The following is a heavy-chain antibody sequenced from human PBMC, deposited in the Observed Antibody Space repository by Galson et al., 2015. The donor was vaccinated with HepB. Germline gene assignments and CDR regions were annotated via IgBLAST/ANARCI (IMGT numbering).Heavy chain of an antibody. CDR3: ARGLALY. D-gene: IGHD2-15*01. Sequence: SLRLSCAASGFTFSSYAMHWVRQAPGKGLEWVAVISYDGSNKYYADSVKGRFTISRDNSKNTLYLQMNSLRAEDTAVYYCARGLALYWGQGTLVTVSS. CDR2: ISYDGSNK. CDR1: GFTFSSYA. V-gene: IGHV3-30*04. J-gene: IGHJ4*02.